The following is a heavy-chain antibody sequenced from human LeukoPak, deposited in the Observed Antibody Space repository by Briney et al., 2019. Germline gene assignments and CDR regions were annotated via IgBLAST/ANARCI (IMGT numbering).Heavy chain of an antibody. D-gene: IGHD6-13*01. CDR2: ISYDGSNK. Sequence: GGSLRLSCAASGFTFSSYAMHWVRQAPGKGLEWVAVISYDGSNKYYADSVKGRFTISRDNSKNTLYLQMNSLRAEDTAVYYCARGRSSSSWYERGYWGQGTLVTASS. J-gene: IGHJ4*02. CDR1: GFTFSSYA. CDR3: ARGRSSSSWYERGY. V-gene: IGHV3-30*04.